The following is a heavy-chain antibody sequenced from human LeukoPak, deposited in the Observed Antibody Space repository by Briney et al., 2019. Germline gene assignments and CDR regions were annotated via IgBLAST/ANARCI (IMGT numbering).Heavy chain of an antibody. V-gene: IGHV4-59*01. D-gene: IGHD2-21*02. CDR1: GGSLSSYY. CDR3: ARGYAYCGGDCFYFDY. Sequence: SESLSLTCTVSGGSLSSYYWSWIRQPPGKGLEWIGYIYYSGSTNYNPSLKSRVTISVDTSKNQFSLKLSSVTAADTAVYYCARGYAYCGGDCFYFDYWGKGTLVTVSS. CDR2: IYYSGST. J-gene: IGHJ4*02.